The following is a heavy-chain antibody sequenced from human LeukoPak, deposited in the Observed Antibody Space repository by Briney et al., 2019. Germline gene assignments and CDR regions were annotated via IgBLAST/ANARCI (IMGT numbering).Heavy chain of an antibody. CDR2: ISGSGGST. CDR3: AKDQPRYYDILTGSRGFDY. CDR1: GFTFSSYA. Sequence: PGGSLRLSCAASGFTFSSYAMSWVRQAPGKGLEWVSAISGSGGSTYYADSVKGRFTISRDNSKNTPYLQMNSLRAEDTAVYYCAKDQPRYYDILTGSRGFDYWGQGTLVTVSS. J-gene: IGHJ4*02. V-gene: IGHV3-23*01. D-gene: IGHD3-9*01.